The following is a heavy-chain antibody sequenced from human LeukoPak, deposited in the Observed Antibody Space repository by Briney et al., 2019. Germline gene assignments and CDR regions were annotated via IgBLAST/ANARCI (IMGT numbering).Heavy chain of an antibody. J-gene: IGHJ5*02. V-gene: IGHV4-59*01. Sequence: SETLSLTCTVSGGSISSYYWSWIRQPPGKGLEWIGYIYYSGSTNYNPSLKSRVTISVDTSKNQFSLKLSSVTAADTAVYYCAGDKGNYDGFDPWGQGTLVTVSS. D-gene: IGHD1-7*01. CDR3: AGDKGNYDGFDP. CDR1: GGSISSYY. CDR2: IYYSGST.